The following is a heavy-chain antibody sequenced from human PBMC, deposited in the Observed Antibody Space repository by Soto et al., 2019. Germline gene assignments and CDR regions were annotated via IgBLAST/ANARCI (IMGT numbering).Heavy chain of an antibody. D-gene: IGHD6-19*01. CDR1: GGSIGSSSYY. V-gene: IGHV4-39*01. CDR3: ARHGYTSGRTYFDY. Sequence: QLQLQESGPGLVKPSETLSLTCTASGGSIGSSSYYWGWIRQPPGKGLEWIGSIYDRGSTYSNPSLKSRLTTSLDTSKNQFSLKLTSVTAADTAVYYCARHGYTSGRTYFDYWGQGTLVTVSS. CDR2: IYDRGST. J-gene: IGHJ4*02.